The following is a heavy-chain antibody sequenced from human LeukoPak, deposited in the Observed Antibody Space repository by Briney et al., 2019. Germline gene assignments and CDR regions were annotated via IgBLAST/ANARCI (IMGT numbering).Heavy chain of an antibody. V-gene: IGHV1-2*02. CDR3: ARDLRKWSIDY. D-gene: IGHD2-15*01. Sequence: GASVKVSCKASGYTFTSYDINWVRQATGQGLEWMGWINPNSGGTNYAQKFQGRVTMTRDTSISTAYMELSRLRSDDTAVYYCARDLRKWSIDYWGQGTLVTVSS. CDR1: GYTFTSYD. J-gene: IGHJ4*02. CDR2: INPNSGGT.